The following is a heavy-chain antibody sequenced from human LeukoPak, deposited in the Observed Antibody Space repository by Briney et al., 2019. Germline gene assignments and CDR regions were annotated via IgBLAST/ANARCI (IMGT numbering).Heavy chain of an antibody. CDR2: IRSKSNSYAT. Sequence: GGSLRLSCAASGFTFSGSAMHWVRQASGKGLEWVGRIRSKSNSYATAYAASVKGRFTISRDDSKNTAYLQMNSLKTEDTAVYYCTRRIGYCSSTSCYNWFDPWGQGTLVIVSS. CDR3: TRRIGYCSSTSCYNWFDP. J-gene: IGHJ5*02. D-gene: IGHD2-2*01. CDR1: GFTFSGSA. V-gene: IGHV3-73*01.